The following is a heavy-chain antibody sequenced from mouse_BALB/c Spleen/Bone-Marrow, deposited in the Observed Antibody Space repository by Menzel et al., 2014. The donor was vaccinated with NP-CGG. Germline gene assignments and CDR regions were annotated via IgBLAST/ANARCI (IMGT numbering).Heavy chain of an antibody. CDR3: TRNWDYFDY. CDR2: IRLKSNNYAT. D-gene: IGHD4-1*01. CDR1: GSTFSNYW. Sequence: EVKLVESGGGLVQPGGSMKLSCVASGSTFSNYWMNWVRQSPEKGLEWVAEIRLKSNNYATHYAESVKGRFTISRDDSKSSVYLQMNNLRAEDTGIYYCTRNWDYFDYWGQGTTLTVSS. V-gene: IGHV6-6*02. J-gene: IGHJ2*01.